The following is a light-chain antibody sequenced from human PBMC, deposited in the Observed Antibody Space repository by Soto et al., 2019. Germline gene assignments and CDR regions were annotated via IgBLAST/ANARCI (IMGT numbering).Light chain of an antibody. CDR2: DAS. V-gene: IGKV1-33*01. Sequence: RMTQSPSSLSASVGERITITCQASQDIGNYLNWYQQKPGKAPKLLIYDASTLESGVPSRFSGSGSGTDFTFTISSLQPEDFATYYCQQYDNLPITFGQGTRLEIK. CDR3: QQYDNLPIT. J-gene: IGKJ5*01. CDR1: QDIGNY.